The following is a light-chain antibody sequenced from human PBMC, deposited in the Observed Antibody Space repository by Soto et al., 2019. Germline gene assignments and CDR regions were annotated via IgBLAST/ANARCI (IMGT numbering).Light chain of an antibody. J-gene: IGKJ1*01. CDR2: LAS. CDR1: QAVNTR. V-gene: IGKV3-11*01. Sequence: EILLTQSPATLSSFPGDRVTLSCRASQAVNTRLAWYQHKPGQAPRLLIYLASNRAAGVPARFSGSGSGTDFTLTISDVEPEDFAVYSCHQRQSWPRTFGQGTKVDIK. CDR3: HQRQSWPRT.